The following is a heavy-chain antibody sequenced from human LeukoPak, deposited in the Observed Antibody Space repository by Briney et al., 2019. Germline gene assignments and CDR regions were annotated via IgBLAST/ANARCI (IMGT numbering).Heavy chain of an antibody. Sequence: PGRSLRLSCTTSGFTFGDCAMSWVRQAPGKGLEWVGFIRSNANGGTTDYAASVKGRFTISRDDSKNIAYLQMNSLKIEDTAVYYCSRTYGDSGIVGLHGYWGQGALVTVSS. V-gene: IGHV3-49*04. J-gene: IGHJ4*02. CDR3: SRTYGDSGIVGLHGY. D-gene: IGHD1-26*01. CDR1: GFTFGDCA. CDR2: IRSNANGGTT.